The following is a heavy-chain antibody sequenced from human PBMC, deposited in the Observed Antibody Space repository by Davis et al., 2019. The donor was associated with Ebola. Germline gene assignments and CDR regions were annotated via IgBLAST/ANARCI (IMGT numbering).Heavy chain of an antibody. CDR2: ISWNSGSI. J-gene: IGHJ6*02. D-gene: IGHD2-15*01. CDR1: GFTFDDYA. V-gene: IGHV3-9*01. CDR3: AKDMSGYCSGGSCPPLFYGMDV. Sequence: PGGSLRLSCAASGFTFDDYAMHWVRQAPGKGLEWVSGISWNSGSIGYADSVKGRFTISRDNAKNSLYLQMNSLRAEDTALYYCAKDMSGYCSGGSCPPLFYGMDVWGQGTTVTVSS.